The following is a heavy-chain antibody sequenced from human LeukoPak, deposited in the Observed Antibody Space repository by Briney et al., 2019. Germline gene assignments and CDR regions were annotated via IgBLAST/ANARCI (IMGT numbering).Heavy chain of an antibody. D-gene: IGHD3-3*01. V-gene: IGHV4-4*02. J-gene: IGHJ6*02. CDR3: ARDRRYDFWSGYYYYYGMDV. CDR2: INHSGST. CDR1: GGSISSSNW. Sequence: SETLSLTCAVSGGSISSSNWWSWVRQPPGKGLEWIGEINHSGSTNYNPSLKSRVTISVDTSKNQFSLKLSSVTAADTAVYYCARDRRYDFWSGYYYYYGMDVWGQGTTVTVSS.